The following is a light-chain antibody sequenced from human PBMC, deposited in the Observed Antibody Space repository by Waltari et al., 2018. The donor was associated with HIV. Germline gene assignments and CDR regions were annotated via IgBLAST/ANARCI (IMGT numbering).Light chain of an antibody. V-gene: IGLV1-40*01. CDR2: DNS. J-gene: IGLJ1*01. Sequence: QSVLTQPPSVSGAPGQRVTISCTGSNTNIGAGYDVHWYQQVPERAPKLLIYDNSNRPCGVPERFSGYKSGTSAALAITGLQAVDETDYYCQSFDTRLSASVFGTGTRGTVL. CDR3: QSFDTRLSASV. CDR1: NTNIGAGYD.